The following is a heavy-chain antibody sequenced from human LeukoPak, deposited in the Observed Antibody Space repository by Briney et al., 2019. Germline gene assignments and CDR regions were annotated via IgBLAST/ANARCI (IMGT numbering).Heavy chain of an antibody. V-gene: IGHV3-48*04. CDR3: ARMNYVSSGWGAPFDY. CDR2: IRSSGTST. CDR1: GFTFSSFS. D-gene: IGHD1-7*01. Sequence: GGSLRLSCAASGFTFSSFSMNWVRQAPGKGLEWVSYIRSSGTSTDYTGSVKGRFTISKDNAKNSLYLQMNSLRAEDTAVYYCARMNYVSSGWGAPFDYWGQGTLVTVSS. J-gene: IGHJ4*02.